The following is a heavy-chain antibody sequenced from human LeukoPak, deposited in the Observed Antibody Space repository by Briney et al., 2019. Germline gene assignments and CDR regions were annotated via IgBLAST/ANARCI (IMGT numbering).Heavy chain of an antibody. J-gene: IGHJ4*02. CDR3: AKDATDGSPDYFDY. V-gene: IGHV3-23*01. D-gene: IGHD1-26*01. CDR1: GFTFSTYA. Sequence: GGSLRLSCAASGFTFSTYAMNWVRQAPGKGLEWVSGIGGSGASTFYADSVKGRFTISRDNSKNTMYLQMNSLRAEDTAVYYCAKDATDGSPDYFDYWGQGTLVTVSS. CDR2: IGGSGAST.